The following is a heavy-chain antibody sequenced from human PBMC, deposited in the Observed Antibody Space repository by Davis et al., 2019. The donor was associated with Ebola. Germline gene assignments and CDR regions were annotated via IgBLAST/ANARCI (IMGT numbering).Heavy chain of an antibody. J-gene: IGHJ4*02. V-gene: IGHV3-7*03. Sequence: PSETLSLTCAASGFTFSSYWMSWVRQAPGKGLEWVANIKQDGSEKYYVDSVKGRFTISRDNAKNSLYLQMNSLRAEDTAVYYCAREGTIRGVNFDYWGQGTLVTVSS. D-gene: IGHD3-10*01. CDR1: GFTFSSYW. CDR2: IKQDGSEK. CDR3: AREGTIRGVNFDY.